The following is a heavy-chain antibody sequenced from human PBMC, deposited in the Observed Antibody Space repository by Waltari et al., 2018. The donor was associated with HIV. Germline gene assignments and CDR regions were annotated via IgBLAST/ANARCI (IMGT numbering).Heavy chain of an antibody. D-gene: IGHD1-26*01. J-gene: IGHJ3*02. V-gene: IGHV1-69*01. Sequence: VQSGAEVKKPGSSVKVSCKTSGGTLSNNVITWVRQAPGQGLEWMGGIIPVFGTADYAQKFRDRVTITADESTTTVYMEVSSLRPDDTAVYYCARDEGLTLGAAGDAFDIWGQGTVVTVSS. CDR1: GGTLSNNV. CDR2: IIPVFGTA. CDR3: ARDEGLTLGAAGDAFDI.